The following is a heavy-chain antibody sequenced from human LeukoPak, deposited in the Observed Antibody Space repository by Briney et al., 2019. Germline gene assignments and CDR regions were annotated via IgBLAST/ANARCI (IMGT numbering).Heavy chain of an antibody. CDR2: ISYDGSNK. CDR1: GFTFSSYG. J-gene: IGHJ4*02. Sequence: PGGSLRLSCSASGFTFSSYGMHWVRQAPGKGLEWVAVISYDGSNKYYADSVKGRFTISRDNAKNTLYLQMNSLRAEDTAVYYCASQPYWGQGTLVTVSS. CDR3: ASQPY. V-gene: IGHV3-30*03.